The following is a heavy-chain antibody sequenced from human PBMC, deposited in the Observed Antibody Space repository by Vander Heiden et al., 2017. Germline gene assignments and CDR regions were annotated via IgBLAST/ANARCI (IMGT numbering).Heavy chain of an antibody. CDR2: IWYDGSNK. J-gene: IGHJ4*02. CDR1: GFTFSSYG. D-gene: IGHD4-17*01. Sequence: QVQPVESGGGVVQPGRSPRLSCAASGFTFSSYGMHWVRQAPGKGLEWVAVIWYDGSNKYYADSVKGRFTISRDNSKNTLYLQMNSLRADDTAVYYCARSNDYGDYVPLGYWGQGTLVTVSS. V-gene: IGHV3-33*01. CDR3: ARSNDYGDYVPLGY.